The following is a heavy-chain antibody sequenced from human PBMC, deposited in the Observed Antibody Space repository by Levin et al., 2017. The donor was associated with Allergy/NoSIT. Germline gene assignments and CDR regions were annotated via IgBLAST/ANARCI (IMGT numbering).Heavy chain of an antibody. CDR3: ARGSPAITIFGVDDAFDI. Sequence: GGSLRLSCAASGFTFSDYYMSWIRQAPGKGLEWVSYISSSGSTIYYADSVKGRFTISRDNAKNSLYLQKNSLRAEDTAVYYCARGSPAITIFGVDDAFDIWGQGTMVTVSS. J-gene: IGHJ3*02. D-gene: IGHD3-3*01. V-gene: IGHV3-11*01. CDR1: GFTFSDYY. CDR2: ISSSGSTI.